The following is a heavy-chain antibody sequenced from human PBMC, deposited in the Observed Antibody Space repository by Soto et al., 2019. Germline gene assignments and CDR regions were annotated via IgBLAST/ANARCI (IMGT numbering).Heavy chain of an antibody. D-gene: IGHD4-4*01. J-gene: IGHJ4*02. V-gene: IGHV3-23*01. CDR1: GFTFSRYA. CDR2: ISGSGGST. Sequence: EVQLLESGGGLVQPGGSLRLSCAASGFTFSRYAMSWVRQAPGKGLEWVSAISGSGGSTYYADSVKGRFTISRDNSKNTLYLQMNSLRAEDTAVYYCAKDMGYSNYFDYWGQGTLVTVSS. CDR3: AKDMGYSNYFDY.